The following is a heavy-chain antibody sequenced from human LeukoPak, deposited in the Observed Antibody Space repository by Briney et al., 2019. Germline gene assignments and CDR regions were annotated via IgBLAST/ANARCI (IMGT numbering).Heavy chain of an antibody. J-gene: IGHJ6*03. CDR1: GYTFTSYG. CDR2: ISAYNGNT. D-gene: IGHD3-3*01. V-gene: IGHV1-18*01. CDR3: ARGTQGSGYDFWSRGYYYYMDV. Sequence: ASVKVSCKASGYTFTSYGISWVRQAPGQGLEWMGWISAYNGNTNYAQKFQGRVTMTRDTSISTAYMELSRLRSDDTAVYYCARGTQGSGYDFWSRGYYYYMDVWGKGTTVTVSS.